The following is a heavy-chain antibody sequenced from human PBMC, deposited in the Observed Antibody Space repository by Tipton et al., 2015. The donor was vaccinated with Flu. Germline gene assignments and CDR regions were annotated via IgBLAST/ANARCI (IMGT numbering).Heavy chain of an antibody. V-gene: IGHV4-59*01. CDR2: LFPGVTN. J-gene: IGHJ3*01. D-gene: IGHD1-1*01. CDR1: DNSISGFY. Sequence: TLSLTCTVSDNSISGFYCSWLRQTPGKGLEYVAHLFPGVTNYYSPSFRGRVRISMYMSTREFSLTMDSGTTADTAIYFCSRGHDNAKTLTWGRGILVTGSS. CDR3: SRGHDNAKTLT.